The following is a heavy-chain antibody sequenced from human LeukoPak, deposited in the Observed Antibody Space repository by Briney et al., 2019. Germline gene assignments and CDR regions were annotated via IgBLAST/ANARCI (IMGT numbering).Heavy chain of an antibody. CDR1: GGTSSCYA. CDR3: ARAGGTYYYDSSGYFIFDY. CDR2: IIPIFGTA. V-gene: IGHV1-69*05. J-gene: IGHJ4*02. Sequence: SVKVSCKASGGTSSCYAISWVRQAPGQGLEWMGGIIPIFGTANYAQKFQGRVTITTDESTSTAYMELSSLRSEDTAVYYCARAGGTYYYDSSGYFIFDYWGQGTLVTVSS. D-gene: IGHD3-22*01.